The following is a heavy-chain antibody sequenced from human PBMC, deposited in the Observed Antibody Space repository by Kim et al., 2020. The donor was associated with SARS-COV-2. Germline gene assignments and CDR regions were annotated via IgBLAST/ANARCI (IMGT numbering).Heavy chain of an antibody. CDR3: ARARITMVRGVIAYYFDY. J-gene: IGHJ4*02. CDR2: INHSGST. D-gene: IGHD3-10*01. V-gene: IGHV4-34*01. CDR1: GGSFSGYY. Sequence: SETLSLTCAVYGGSFSGYYWSWIRQPPGKGLEWIGEINHSGSTNYNPSLKSRVTISVDTSKNQFSLKLSSVTAADTAVYYCARARITMVRGVIAYYFDYWGQGTLVTVSS.